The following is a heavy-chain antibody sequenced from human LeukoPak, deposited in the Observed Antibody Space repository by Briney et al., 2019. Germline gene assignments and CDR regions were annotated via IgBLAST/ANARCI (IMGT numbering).Heavy chain of an antibody. CDR1: GGSISSYY. D-gene: IGHD2-2*01. CDR2: IYYSGST. J-gene: IGHJ3*02. CDR3: ARVRTSYCSSTSCHGPFDI. V-gene: IGHV4-59*06. Sequence: KPSETLSLTCIVSGGSISSYYWSWIRQHPGKGLEWIGYIYYSGSTYYNPSLKSRVTISVDTSKNQFSLKLSSVTAADTAVYYCARVRTSYCSSTSCHGPFDIWGQGTMVTVSS.